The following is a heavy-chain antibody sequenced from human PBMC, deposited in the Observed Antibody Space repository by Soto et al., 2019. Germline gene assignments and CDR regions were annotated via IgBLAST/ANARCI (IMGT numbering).Heavy chain of an antibody. CDR3: AKNGDFWSWGMDV. J-gene: IGHJ6*02. CDR1: GFTFSTYA. V-gene: IGHV3-23*01. CDR2: ISSSGDGT. D-gene: IGHD3-3*01. Sequence: EVQLLESGGDLIQPGGSLRLSCEACGFTFSTYAMTWVRQAPGKGLEWVSIISSSGDGTYYVDSVKGRFTISRDNSRNTLNLQMSSLRAEDTAVYYCAKNGDFWSWGMDVWGQGTTVTVSS.